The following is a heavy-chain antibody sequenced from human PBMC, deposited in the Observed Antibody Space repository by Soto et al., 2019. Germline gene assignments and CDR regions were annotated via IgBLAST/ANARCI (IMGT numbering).Heavy chain of an antibody. Sequence: GASVKVYCKASGYTFTSYAMHWVRQAPGQRLEWMGWINAGNGNTKYSQKFQGRVTITRDTSASTAYMELSSLRSEDTAVYYCARGVLDYYDSSPGMDVWGQGTTVTVSS. CDR3: ARGVLDYYDSSPGMDV. CDR2: INAGNGNT. V-gene: IGHV1-3*01. D-gene: IGHD3-22*01. CDR1: GYTFTSYA. J-gene: IGHJ6*02.